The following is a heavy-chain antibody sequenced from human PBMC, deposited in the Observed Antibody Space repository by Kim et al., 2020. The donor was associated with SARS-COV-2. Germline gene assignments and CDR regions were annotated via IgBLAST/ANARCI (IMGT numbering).Heavy chain of an antibody. V-gene: IGHV4-34*01. CDR3: ARGAQITIFGVVIWDQDYFDY. J-gene: IGHJ4*02. CDR2: INHSGST. CDR1: GGSFSGYY. D-gene: IGHD3-3*01. Sequence: SETLSLTCAVYGGSFSGYYWSWIRQPPGKGLEWIGEINHSGSTNYNPSLKSRVTISVDTSKNQFSLKLSSVTAADTAVYYCARGAQITIFGVVIWDQDYFDYWGQGTLVTVSS.